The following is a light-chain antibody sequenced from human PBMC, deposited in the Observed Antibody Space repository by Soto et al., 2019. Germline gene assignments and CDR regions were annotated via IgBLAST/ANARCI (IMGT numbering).Light chain of an antibody. V-gene: IGLV1-44*01. CDR1: SSNIGKNT. J-gene: IGLJ1*01. CDR2: SNT. Sequence: QSALTQPPSASGTPGQTVTISCSGSSSNIGKNTVNWYQHLPGTAPKLLIYSNTQRPLGVPVRFSGSKSGTSASLAISGLQSDDEDDYYCAVWDGSLYVFGSGTKVTVL. CDR3: AVWDGSLYV.